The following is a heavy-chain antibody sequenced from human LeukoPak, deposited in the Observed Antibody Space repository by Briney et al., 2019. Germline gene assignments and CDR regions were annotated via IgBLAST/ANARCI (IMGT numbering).Heavy chain of an antibody. CDR2: IYTSGST. CDR3: ARGSYGPALMRGYYFDY. J-gene: IGHJ4*02. Sequence: SETLSLTCTVSGGSISSGSYYWSWIRQPAGKGLEWIGRIYTSGSTNYNPSLKSRVTISVDTSKNQFSLKLSSVTAADTAVYYCARGSYGPALMRGYYFDYWGQGTLVTVSS. CDR1: GGSISSGSYY. D-gene: IGHD5-18*01. V-gene: IGHV4-61*02.